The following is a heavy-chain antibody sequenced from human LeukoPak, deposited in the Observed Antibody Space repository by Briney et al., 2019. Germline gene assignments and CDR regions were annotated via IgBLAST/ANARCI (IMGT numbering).Heavy chain of an antibody. V-gene: IGHV3-23*01. D-gene: IGHD3-16*01. CDR1: GFSFSTFA. Sequence: PGGSLRLSCAASGFSFSTFAMNWVRPAPGKGLEWVAIISGAGGTIHYADSVKGRFTISRDNFKSTLFLQMKSLRVEDTAVYYCAKALTFGGLRGQGTLVTVSS. CDR3: AKALTFGGL. J-gene: IGHJ4*02. CDR2: ISGAGGTI.